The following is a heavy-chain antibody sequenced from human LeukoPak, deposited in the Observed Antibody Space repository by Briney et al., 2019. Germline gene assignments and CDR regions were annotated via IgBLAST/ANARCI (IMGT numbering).Heavy chain of an antibody. CDR2: INPNSGGT. CDR1: GYTFTGYY. D-gene: IGHD3-16*01. J-gene: IGHJ4*02. V-gene: IGHV1-2*02. CDR3: ARDPGGVGVYYFGY. Sequence: GASVKVSCKASGYTFTGYYMHWVRQAPGQGLEWMGWINPNSGGTNYAQKFQGRVTMTRDTSISTAYMELSRLRSDDTAVYYCARDPGGVGVYYFGYWGQGNLVTVSS.